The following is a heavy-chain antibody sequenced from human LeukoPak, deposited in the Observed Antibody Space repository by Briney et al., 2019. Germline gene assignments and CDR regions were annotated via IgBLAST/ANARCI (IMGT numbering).Heavy chain of an antibody. CDR2: MSGSGGRT. Sequence: GGSLRLSCAASGFTFNTYAMSWVRQAPGKGLEWVSAMSGSGGRTYYADSVKGQFTISRDNSKNTLYLQMNSLRAEDTAVYYCAKWGCSGGSCYPFDYWGQGTLATVSS. CDR3: AKWGCSGGSCYPFDY. V-gene: IGHV3-23*01. D-gene: IGHD2-15*01. J-gene: IGHJ4*02. CDR1: GFTFNTYA.